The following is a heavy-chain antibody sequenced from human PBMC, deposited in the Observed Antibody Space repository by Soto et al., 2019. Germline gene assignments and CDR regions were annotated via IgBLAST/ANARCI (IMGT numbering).Heavy chain of an antibody. J-gene: IGHJ4*02. Sequence: GGSLRLSCAASGFTVSGMFMNWVRQAPGKGLEWVSVIYPAGPTYYADSVKGRFTIPRDNSKNTLFLQLNNLRAEDTAVYYCARDADSSGLHYWGQGILVTVSS. CDR2: IYPAGPT. CDR3: ARDADSSGLHY. CDR1: GFTVSGMF. V-gene: IGHV3-53*01. D-gene: IGHD6-19*01.